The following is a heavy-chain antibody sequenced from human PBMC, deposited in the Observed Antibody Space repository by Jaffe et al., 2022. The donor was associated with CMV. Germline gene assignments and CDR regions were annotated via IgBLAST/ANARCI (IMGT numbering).Heavy chain of an antibody. J-gene: IGHJ6*03. Sequence: QVQLQQWGAGLLKPSETLSLTCAVYGGSFSGYYWSWIRQPPGKGLEWIGEINHSGSTNYNPSLKSRVTISVDTSKNQFSLKLSSVTAADTAVYYCARGYNWNKSRGSKHTSYYYYYMDVWGKGTTVTVSS. CDR2: INHSGST. V-gene: IGHV4-34*01. CDR1: GGSFSGYY. D-gene: IGHD1-20*01. CDR3: ARGYNWNKSRGSKHTSYYYYYMDV.